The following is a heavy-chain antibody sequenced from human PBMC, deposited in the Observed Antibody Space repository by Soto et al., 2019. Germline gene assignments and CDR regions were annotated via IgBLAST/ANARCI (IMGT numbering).Heavy chain of an antibody. CDR3: ARDQMVRGPDY. CDR1: GFTFSSYS. D-gene: IGHD3-10*01. V-gene: IGHV3-21*01. J-gene: IGHJ4*02. CDR2: ISRSSSYI. Sequence: EVQLVESGGGLVKPGGSLRLSCAASGFTFSSYSMNWVRQAPGKGLEWVSSISRSSSYIYYADSVKGRFTISRDNAKNSLYLQMNSLRAEDTAVYYCARDQMVRGPDYWGQGTLVTVSS.